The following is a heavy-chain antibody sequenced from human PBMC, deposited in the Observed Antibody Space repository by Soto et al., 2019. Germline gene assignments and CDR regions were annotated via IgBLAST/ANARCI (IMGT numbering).Heavy chain of an antibody. CDR1: GGSISSYY. V-gene: IGHV4-59*01. J-gene: IGHJ6*04. D-gene: IGHD3-22*01. CDR3: ARVGGYNDTYSSGMDV. Sequence: SETLSLTCTVSGGSISSYYWSWIRQPPGKGLEWIGYIYYSGSTNYNPSLKSRVTISVDTSKNQFSLKLSSVTAADTAVYYCARVGGYNDTYSSGMDVWGKGTTVTVSS. CDR2: IYYSGST.